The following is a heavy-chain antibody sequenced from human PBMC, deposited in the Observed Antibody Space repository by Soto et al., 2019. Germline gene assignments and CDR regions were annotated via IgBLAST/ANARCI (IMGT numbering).Heavy chain of an antibody. Sequence: ASVKVSCKASGDILNRYDMHWVRQAPGQGLEWMGKINPSGGSRSFAQKFQDRVTMTRDTSTSTVYMELSSLRSEDTAVYFCATHYNAQKDTFDIWGQGTMVTVSS. CDR2: INPSGGSR. J-gene: IGHJ3*02. D-gene: IGHD4-4*01. V-gene: IGHV1-46*02. CDR3: ATHYNAQKDTFDI. CDR1: GDILNRYD.